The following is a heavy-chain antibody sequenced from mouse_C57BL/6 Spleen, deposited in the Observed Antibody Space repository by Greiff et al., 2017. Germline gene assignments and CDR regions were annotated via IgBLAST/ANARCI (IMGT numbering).Heavy chain of an antibody. CDR3: VRVGITTFDYYAMDY. CDR2: IRSKSSNYAT. D-gene: IGHD1-1*01. J-gene: IGHJ4*01. Sequence: EVMLVESGGGLVQPKGSLKLSCAASGFTFNTYAMHWVRQAPGKGLEWVARIRSKSSNYATYYADSVKDRFTISRDDSQSMLYLQMNNLKTEDTAMYYCVRVGITTFDYYAMDYWGQGTSVTVSS. V-gene: IGHV10-3*01. CDR1: GFTFNTYA.